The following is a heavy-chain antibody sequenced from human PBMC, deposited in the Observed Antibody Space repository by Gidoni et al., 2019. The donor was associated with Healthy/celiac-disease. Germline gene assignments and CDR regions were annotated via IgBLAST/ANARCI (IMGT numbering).Heavy chain of an antibody. J-gene: IGHJ6*02. CDR1: GFTFSSYS. Sequence: EVQLVESGGGLVQPGGSLRLSCAASGFTFSSYSMNWVRQAPGQGLEWVSYISSSSSTIYYADSVKGRFTISRDNAKNSLYLQMNSLRDEDTAVYYCVTSGYDYHYGMDVWGQGTTVTVSS. CDR2: ISSSSSTI. V-gene: IGHV3-48*02. D-gene: IGHD3-3*01. CDR3: VTSGYDYHYGMDV.